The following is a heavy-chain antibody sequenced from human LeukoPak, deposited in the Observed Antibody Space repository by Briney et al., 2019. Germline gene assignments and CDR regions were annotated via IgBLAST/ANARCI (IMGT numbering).Heavy chain of an antibody. D-gene: IGHD6-13*01. J-gene: IGHJ4*02. V-gene: IGHV4-59*01. Sequence: SETLSLTCTVSGGSISSYYWSWNRQPPGKGLEWIGYIYYSGSTNYNPSLKSRVTISVDTSKNQFSLKLSSVTAADTAVYYCARVTAAAGAYFDYWGQGTLVTVSS. CDR3: ARVTAAAGAYFDY. CDR2: IYYSGST. CDR1: GGSISSYY.